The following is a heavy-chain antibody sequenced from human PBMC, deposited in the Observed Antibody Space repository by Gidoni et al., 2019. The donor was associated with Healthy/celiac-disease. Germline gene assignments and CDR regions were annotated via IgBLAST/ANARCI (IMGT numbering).Heavy chain of an antibody. V-gene: IGHV3-23*01. Sequence: EVQLLESGGGLVQPGGSLRLSCAASGFTFSSYAMSWVRQAPGKGLAWVSAISGSGGSTDYADSVKGRFTISRDNSKNTLYLQMNSLRAEDTAVYYCAKGLVGANLFDYWGQGTLVTVSS. CDR2: ISGSGGST. D-gene: IGHD1-26*01. CDR1: GFTFSSYA. J-gene: IGHJ4*02. CDR3: AKGLVGANLFDY.